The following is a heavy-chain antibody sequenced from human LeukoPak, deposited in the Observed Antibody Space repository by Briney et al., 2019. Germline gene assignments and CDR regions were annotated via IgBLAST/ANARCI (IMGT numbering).Heavy chain of an antibody. CDR2: IYSGGST. V-gene: IGHV3-53*01. CDR1: GFTVSSNY. CDR3: ASAIAVAGTHYYYYGMDV. J-gene: IGHJ6*02. Sequence: GGSLRLSCATSGFTVSSNYMSWVRQAPGKGLEWVSVIYSGGSTYYADSVKGRFTISRDNSKNTLYLQMNSLRAEDTAVYYCASAIAVAGTHYYYYGMDVWGQGTTVTVSS. D-gene: IGHD6-19*01.